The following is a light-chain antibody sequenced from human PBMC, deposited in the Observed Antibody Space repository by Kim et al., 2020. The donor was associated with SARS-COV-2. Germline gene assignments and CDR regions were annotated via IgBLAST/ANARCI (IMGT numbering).Light chain of an antibody. CDR3: QSYDSINVV. J-gene: IGLJ2*01. CDR1: SGSIASNY. V-gene: IGLV6-57*03. CDR2: EDN. Sequence: NFMLTQPHSVSESPGKTVTISCTRSSGSIASNYVQWYQQRPGSAPTTVIYEDNQRPSGVTDRFSGSFDSSSNSASLTISGLKTEDEADYYCQSYDSINVVFGGGTKLTVL.